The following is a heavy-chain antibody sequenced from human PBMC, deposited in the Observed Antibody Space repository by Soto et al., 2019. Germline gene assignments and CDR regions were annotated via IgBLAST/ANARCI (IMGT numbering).Heavy chain of an antibody. D-gene: IGHD3-3*01. V-gene: IGHV1-18*01. CDR2: ISAYSGNT. Sequence: ASVKVSCKASGYTFTSYGISWVRQAPGQGLEWMGWISAYSGNTNYAQKLQGRVTMTTDTSTSTAYMELRSLRSDDTAVYYCARDIPGFLGPAYFDYWGQGTLVTVSS. CDR1: GYTFTSYG. J-gene: IGHJ4*02. CDR3: ARDIPGFLGPAYFDY.